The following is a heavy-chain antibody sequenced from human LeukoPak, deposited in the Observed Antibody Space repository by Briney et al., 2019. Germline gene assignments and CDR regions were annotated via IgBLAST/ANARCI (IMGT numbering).Heavy chain of an antibody. D-gene: IGHD3-22*01. J-gene: IGHJ3*02. CDR3: ARDSYDSSGFLYAFDI. CDR2: IHNSGST. Sequence: SETLSLTCTVSGVSISSHYWSWIRQPPGKGLEWIGYIHNSGSTNYSPSLKSRVAISVDTSKNQFSLKLSSVTAADTAVYHCARDSYDSSGFLYAFDIWGQGTMVTLPS. V-gene: IGHV4-59*11. CDR1: GVSISSHY.